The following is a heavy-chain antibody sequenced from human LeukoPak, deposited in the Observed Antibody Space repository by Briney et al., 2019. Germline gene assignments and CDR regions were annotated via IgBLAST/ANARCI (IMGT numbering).Heavy chain of an antibody. J-gene: IGHJ6*03. CDR1: GFTFSSYS. CDR3: AREEVVEAAAGSYYYYYYMDV. Sequence: GGSLRLSCAASGFTFSSYSMNWVRQAPGKGLVWVSRINSDGSSTSYADSVKGRFTISRDNAKNTLYLQMNSLRAEDTAVYYCAREEVVEAAAGSYYYYYYMDVWGKGTTVTVSS. D-gene: IGHD6-13*01. CDR2: INSDGSST. V-gene: IGHV3-74*01.